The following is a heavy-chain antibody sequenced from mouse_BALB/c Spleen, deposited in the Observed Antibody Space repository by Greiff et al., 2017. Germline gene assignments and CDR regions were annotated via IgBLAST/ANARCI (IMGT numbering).Heavy chain of an antibody. J-gene: IGHJ2*01. D-gene: IGHD2-10*01. CDR2: INSNGGST. V-gene: IGHV5-6-3*01. CDR3: ARDGLLPYYFDY. CDR1: GFTFSSYG. Sequence: EVMLVESGGGLVQPGGSLKLSCAASGFTFSSYGMSWVRQTPDKRLELVATINSNGGSTYYPDSVKGRFTISRDNAKNTLYLQMSSLKSEDTAMYYCARDGLLPYYFDYWGQGTTLTVSS.